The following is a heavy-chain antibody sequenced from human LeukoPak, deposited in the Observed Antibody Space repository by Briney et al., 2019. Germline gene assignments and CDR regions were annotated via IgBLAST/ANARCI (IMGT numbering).Heavy chain of an antibody. V-gene: IGHV3-21*04. Sequence: GGALRLSCSVSGFTLSRCSMNLVRQAPGKGMGGVSYISSTSLYRYYTGSVKGRFTTSRDNAKNSLYLQMDSLRAEDTAVYYCARGPVYCGGDCSLAEYFQHWGQGTLVTVSS. CDR1: GFTLSRCS. CDR2: ISSTSLYR. J-gene: IGHJ1*01. D-gene: IGHD2-21*01. CDR3: ARGPVYCGGDCSLAEYFQH.